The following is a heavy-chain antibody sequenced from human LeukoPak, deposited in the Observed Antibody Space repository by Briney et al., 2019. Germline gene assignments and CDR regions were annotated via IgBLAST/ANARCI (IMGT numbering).Heavy chain of an antibody. D-gene: IGHD3-3*01. CDR1: GGSISSYY. Sequence: SKTLSLTCTVSGGSISSYYWSWIRQPAGKGLEWIGRIYTSGSTYYNPSLKSRVIISVDRSKNQFSLKLSSVTAADTAVYYCARLLVLRFFRVDPWGQGTLVTVSS. J-gene: IGHJ5*02. CDR2: IYTSGST. CDR3: ARLLVLRFFRVDP. V-gene: IGHV4-4*07.